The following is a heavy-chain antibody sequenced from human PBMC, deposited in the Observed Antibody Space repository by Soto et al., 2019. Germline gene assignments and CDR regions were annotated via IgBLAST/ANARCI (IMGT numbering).Heavy chain of an antibody. CDR3: ARDRCTTDKCYTHHFDV. J-gene: IGHJ6*02. D-gene: IGHD2-8*01. CDR2: ISVYTGNT. CDR1: GYTFTSYG. Sequence: QVQLVQSGGEVTKPGASVKVSCKSSGYTFTSYGVSWVRQAPGQGLEWLGWISVYTGNTKQAQKFQDRVTLTTEVSTSTTHLELRNLRSDATAVYYCARDRCTTDKCYTHHFDVWGQGTTVTVSS. V-gene: IGHV1-18*04.